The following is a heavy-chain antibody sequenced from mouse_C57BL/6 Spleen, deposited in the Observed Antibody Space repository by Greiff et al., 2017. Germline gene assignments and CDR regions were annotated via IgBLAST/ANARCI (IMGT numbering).Heavy chain of an antibody. V-gene: IGHV1-80*01. Sequence: VQLQQSGAELVKPGASVKISCKASGYAFSRYWMNWVKQRPGKGLEWIGQIYPGDGDTNYNGKFKGKATLTADKSSSTAYMQLSSLTSEDSAVYFCARSETWFAYWGQGTLVTVSA. CDR1: GYAFSRYW. CDR2: IYPGDGDT. J-gene: IGHJ3*01. CDR3: ARSETWFAY.